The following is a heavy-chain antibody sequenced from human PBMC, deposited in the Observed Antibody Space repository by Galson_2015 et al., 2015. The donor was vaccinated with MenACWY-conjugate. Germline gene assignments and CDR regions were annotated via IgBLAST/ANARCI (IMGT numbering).Heavy chain of an antibody. Sequence: SVKVSCKASGGTFSSYAISWVRQAPGQGLEWMGRIIPILGIANYAQKFQGRVTITADKSTSTAYMELSSLRSEDTAVYYCAREVVVTALYYFDYWGQGTLVTISS. J-gene: IGHJ4*02. CDR1: GGTFSSYA. CDR2: IIPILGIA. CDR3: AREVVVTALYYFDY. D-gene: IGHD2-21*02. V-gene: IGHV1-69*04.